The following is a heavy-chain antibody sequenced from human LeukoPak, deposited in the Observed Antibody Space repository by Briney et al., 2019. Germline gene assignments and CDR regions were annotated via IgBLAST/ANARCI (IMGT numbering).Heavy chain of an antibody. Sequence: SETLSLTCTVSGGSINNRSYYWSWIRQPPGKGLEWIGSIYYSGSTFYNPSLKSRVTISVDPSKNRFSLKLTSVTAADTAVYYCARVVASTSIDSWGQGTLVTVSS. D-gene: IGHD2-15*01. CDR3: ARVVASTSIDS. J-gene: IGHJ4*02. V-gene: IGHV4-39*07. CDR1: GGSINNRSYY. CDR2: IYYSGST.